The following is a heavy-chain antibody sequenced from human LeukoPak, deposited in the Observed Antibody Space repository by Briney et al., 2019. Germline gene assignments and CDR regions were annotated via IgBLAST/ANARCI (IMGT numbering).Heavy chain of an antibody. CDR3: AKDLAAAVFRWYFDY. J-gene: IGHJ4*02. Sequence: GRSLRLSCAASGFTFNNYAMHWVRQAPGKGLEWVSTISWNSGSRGYADSVKGRFTISRDNAKNSLYLQMNSLRAEDTALYYCAKDLAAAVFRWYFDYWGQGTLVTVSS. CDR2: ISWNSGSR. V-gene: IGHV3-9*01. CDR1: GFTFNNYA. D-gene: IGHD6-13*01.